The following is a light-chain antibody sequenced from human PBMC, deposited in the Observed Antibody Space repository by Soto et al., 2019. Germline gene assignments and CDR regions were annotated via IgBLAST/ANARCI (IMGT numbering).Light chain of an antibody. J-gene: IGLJ1*01. CDR2: EVS. V-gene: IGLV2-14*01. CDR3: SSYTTSSTYV. Sequence: QSALTQPASVSGSPGQSITISCIGTSSDVGGYTYVSWYQQHPGKAPKLMIYEVSNRPSGVSNRFSGSKSGNTASLTISGLQAEDEADYDCSSYTTSSTYVFGTGTKLTVL. CDR1: SSDVGGYTY.